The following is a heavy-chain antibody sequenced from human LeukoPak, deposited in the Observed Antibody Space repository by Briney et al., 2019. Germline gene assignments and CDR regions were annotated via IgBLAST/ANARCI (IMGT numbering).Heavy chain of an antibody. D-gene: IGHD3-3*01. CDR1: GGSISSSSYY. CDR2: IYYSGST. Sequence: SETLSLTCTVSGGSISSSSYYWGWIRQPPGKGLEWIGSIYYSGSTYYNPSLKSRVTISVDTSKNQFSLKLSSVTAADTAVYYCAREGYDFWGGYVVKYGMDVWGQGTTVTVSS. J-gene: IGHJ6*02. V-gene: IGHV4-39*02. CDR3: AREGYDFWGGYVVKYGMDV.